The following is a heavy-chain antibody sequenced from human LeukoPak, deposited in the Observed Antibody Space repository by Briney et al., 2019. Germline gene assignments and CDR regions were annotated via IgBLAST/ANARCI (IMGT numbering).Heavy chain of an antibody. CDR3: ATRYNWNDFDY. CDR1: GGSFSGYY. J-gene: IGHJ4*02. V-gene: IGHV4-34*01. CDR2: INHSGST. Sequence: SGTLSLTCAVYGGSFSGYYWSWIRQPPGKGLEWIGEINHSGSTNYNPSLKSRVTISVDTSKNQFSLKLSSVTAADTAVYYCATRYNWNDFDYWGQGTLVTVSS. D-gene: IGHD1-1*01.